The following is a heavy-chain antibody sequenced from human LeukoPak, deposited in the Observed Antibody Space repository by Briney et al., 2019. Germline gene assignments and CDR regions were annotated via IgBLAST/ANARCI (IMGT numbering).Heavy chain of an antibody. J-gene: IGHJ4*02. Sequence: GGSLRLSCAASGFTFSDYYMSWIRQAPGKGLEWVSDISSSGSYTNYADSVKGRFTISRDNAKNSLYPQMNSLRAEDTAVYYCARVAAAGYYFGYWGQGTLVTVSS. CDR1: GFTFSDYY. D-gene: IGHD6-13*01. CDR3: ARVAAAGYYFGY. V-gene: IGHV3-11*06. CDR2: ISSSGSYT.